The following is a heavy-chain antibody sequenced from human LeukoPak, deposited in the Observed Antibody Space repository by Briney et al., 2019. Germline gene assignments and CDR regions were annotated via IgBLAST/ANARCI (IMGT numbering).Heavy chain of an antibody. CDR3: ARAPISGSYSELLRGSFDH. D-gene: IGHD1-26*01. CDR2: INHSGST. V-gene: IGHV4-34*01. Sequence: KPSETLSLTCAVYGGSFSGYYWSWIRQPPGKGLEWIGEINHSGSTNYNPSLKSRVTISVDTSKNQFSLKLSSVTAADTAVYYCARAPISGSYSELLRGSFDHWGQGTLVTVSS. CDR1: GGSFSGYY. J-gene: IGHJ4*02.